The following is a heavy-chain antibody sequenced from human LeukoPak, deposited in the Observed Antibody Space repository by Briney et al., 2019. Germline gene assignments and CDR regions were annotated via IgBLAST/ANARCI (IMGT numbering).Heavy chain of an antibody. CDR3: AKGPGDSSGYYPDYFDY. J-gene: IGHJ4*02. CDR2: ISSSSSYI. D-gene: IGHD3-22*01. V-gene: IGHV3-21*04. Sequence: GGSLRLSCAASGFTFSSYSMNWVRQARAKGLEWVSSISSSSSYIYYADSVKGRFTISRDNAKNSLYLQMNSLRAEDTAVYYCAKGPGDSSGYYPDYFDYWGQGTLVTVSS. CDR1: GFTFSSYS.